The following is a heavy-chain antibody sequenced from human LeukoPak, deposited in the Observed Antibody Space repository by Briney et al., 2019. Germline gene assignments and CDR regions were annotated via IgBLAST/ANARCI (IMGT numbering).Heavy chain of an antibody. V-gene: IGHV3-20*01. J-gene: IGHJ4*02. CDR1: GFTFDDYG. D-gene: IGHD3-22*01. CDR2: INWNGGST. CDR3: ARTTTYYYDSRGGFDY. Sequence: GGSLRLSYAASGFTFDDYGMSWVRQAPGKGLEWVSGINWNGGSTGYADSVKGRFTVSRDNAKNSLYLQMNSLRAEDTALYHCARTTTYYYDSRGGFDYWGQGTLVTVSS.